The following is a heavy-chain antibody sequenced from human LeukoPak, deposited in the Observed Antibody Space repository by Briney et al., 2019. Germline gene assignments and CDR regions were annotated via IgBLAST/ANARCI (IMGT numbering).Heavy chain of an antibody. D-gene: IGHD6-13*01. CDR3: AMYISLYSSSWYRLGYYGMDV. V-gene: IGHV3-7*02. J-gene: IGHJ6*02. CDR2: IKQAGSAK. CDR1: GFTFSSHW. Sequence: GGSLRLSCAASGFTFSSHWMRWVRQAPGKGLGWVANIKQAGSAKYYVDSVEGRFTFCRDDAKNSLYLQMNSLRAEDTAVYYCAMYISLYSSSWYRLGYYGMDVWGQGTTVTVSS.